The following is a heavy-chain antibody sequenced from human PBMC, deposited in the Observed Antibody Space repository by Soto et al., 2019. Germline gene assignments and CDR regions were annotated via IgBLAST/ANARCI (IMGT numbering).Heavy chain of an antibody. CDR3: ARGSGWDSYYYYGLDV. CDR2: ISSNGGSK. CDR1: GFTFSSYA. V-gene: IGHV3-64*02. J-gene: IGHJ6*02. Sequence: GGSLRLSCAASGFTFSSYAMHWVRQAPGKGLEYVSAISSNGGSKYYADSVKGRFTISRDNSKNTLYLQMGSLRAEDMAVYYCARGSGWDSYYYYGLDVWGQGTTVTVSS. D-gene: IGHD6-19*01.